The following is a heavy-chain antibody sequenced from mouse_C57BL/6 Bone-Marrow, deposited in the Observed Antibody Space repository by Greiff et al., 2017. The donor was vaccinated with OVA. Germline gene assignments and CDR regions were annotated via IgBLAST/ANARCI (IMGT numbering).Heavy chain of an antibody. CDR2: ISGGGGNT. J-gene: IGHJ4*01. D-gene: IGHD1-1*01. V-gene: IGHV5-9*01. Sequence: EVKLEESGGGLVKPGGSLKLSCAASGFTFSSYTMSWVRQTPEKRLEWVATISGGGGNTYYPDSVKGRFTISRDNAKNTLYLQMSSLRSEDTALYYCARPITTVPATGNAMDYWGQGTSVTVSS. CDR3: ARPITTVPATGNAMDY. CDR1: GFTFSSYT.